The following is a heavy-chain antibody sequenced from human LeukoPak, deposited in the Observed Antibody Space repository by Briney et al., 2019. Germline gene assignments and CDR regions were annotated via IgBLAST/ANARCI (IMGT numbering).Heavy chain of an antibody. Sequence: SETLSLTCTVSGGSISSYYWSWIRQPPGKGLEWIGYIYYSGSTNYNPSLKSRVTISVDTSKNQFSLKLSSVTAADTAVYYCARVPRSYYYYYMDVWGKGTTVTVSS. J-gene: IGHJ6*03. CDR2: IYYSGST. V-gene: IGHV4-59*01. CDR1: GGSISSYY. CDR3: ARVPRSYYYYYMDV.